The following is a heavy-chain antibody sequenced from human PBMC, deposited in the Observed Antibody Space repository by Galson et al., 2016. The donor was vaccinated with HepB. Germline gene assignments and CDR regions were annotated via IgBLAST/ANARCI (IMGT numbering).Heavy chain of an antibody. J-gene: IGHJ4*02. CDR1: GGAISSYD. D-gene: IGHD3-3*01. V-gene: IGHV4-59*01. CDR3: ARAFWSGYLDH. CDR2: IHFSGST. Sequence: SETLSLTCTVSGGAISSYDWSWIRQTPGKGLEWNGYIHFSGSTNYNPSLKSRVTISEDTSKNQFSLKLSSVTSADPAVNYYARAFWSGYLDHWGQGTLVTVSS.